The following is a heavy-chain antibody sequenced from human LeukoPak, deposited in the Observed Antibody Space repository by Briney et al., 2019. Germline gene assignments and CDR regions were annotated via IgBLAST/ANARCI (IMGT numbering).Heavy chain of an antibody. Sequence: GSLRLSCAASGFTFSSYAMSWIRQPPGKGLEWIGYIYYSGSTNYNPSLKSRVTISVDTSKNQFSLKLSSVTAADTAVYYCARDQPGGYALGYWGQGTLVTVSS. J-gene: IGHJ4*02. V-gene: IGHV4-59*01. CDR2: IYYSGST. CDR1: GFTFSSYA. D-gene: IGHD2-2*01. CDR3: ARDQPGGYALGY.